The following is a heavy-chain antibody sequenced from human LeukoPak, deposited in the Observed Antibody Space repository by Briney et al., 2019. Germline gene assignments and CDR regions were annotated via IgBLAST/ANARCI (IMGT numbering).Heavy chain of an antibody. CDR3: ARDLGGYPHGHYYGMDV. CDR1: GFTFSSYS. CDR2: ISSSSSYI. D-gene: IGHD3-16*02. Sequence: GGSLRLSCAASGFTFSSYSMNWVRQAPGKGLEWVSSISSSSSYIYYADSVKGRFTISRGNARNSLYLQMNSLRAEDTAVYYCARDLGGYPHGHYYGMDVWGQGTTVTVSS. J-gene: IGHJ6*02. V-gene: IGHV3-21*01.